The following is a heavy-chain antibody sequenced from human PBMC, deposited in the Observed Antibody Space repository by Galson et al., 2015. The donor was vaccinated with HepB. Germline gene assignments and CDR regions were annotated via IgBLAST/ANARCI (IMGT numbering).Heavy chain of an antibody. J-gene: IGHJ2*01. CDR1: GFTFSSHD. Sequence: SLRLSCAASGFTFSSHDMHWVRQSTGQGLEWVSAIGAPGDTYYPASVQGRSTISRENAKNSLYLQMNSLTAGDTAVYYCARGAYGDANWSFDLWGRGTLVTVSS. V-gene: IGHV3-13*04. CDR2: IGAPGDT. CDR3: ARGAYGDANWSFDL. D-gene: IGHD4-17*01.